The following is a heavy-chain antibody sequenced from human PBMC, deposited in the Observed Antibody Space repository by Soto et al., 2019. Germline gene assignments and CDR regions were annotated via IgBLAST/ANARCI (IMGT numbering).Heavy chain of an antibody. V-gene: IGHV1-69*08. CDR2: IIPILGIA. D-gene: IGHD3-22*01. J-gene: IGHJ4*02. CDR1: GGTFSSYT. Sequence: QVQLVQSGAEVKKPGSSVKVSCKASGGTFSSYTISWVRQAPGQGLEWMGRIIPILGIANYAQKFQGRGTITADKATSTAYMELSSLRSEDTAVYYCARDAPVVKEMAYWGQGTLVTVSS. CDR3: ARDAPVVKEMAY.